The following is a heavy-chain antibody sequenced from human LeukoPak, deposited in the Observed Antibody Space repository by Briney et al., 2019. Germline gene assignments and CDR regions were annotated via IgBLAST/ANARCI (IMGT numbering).Heavy chain of an antibody. V-gene: IGHV4-59*08. Sequence: SETLSLTCTVSGGSISSYYWSWIRQPPGKGLEWIGYIYYSGSTNYNPSLKSRVTISVDTSKNQFSLKLSSVTAADTAVYYCASLNIFSIAAAAHTNDYWGQGTLVTVSS. CDR3: ASLNIFSIAAAAHTNDY. CDR2: IYYSGST. J-gene: IGHJ4*02. CDR1: GGSISSYY. D-gene: IGHD6-13*01.